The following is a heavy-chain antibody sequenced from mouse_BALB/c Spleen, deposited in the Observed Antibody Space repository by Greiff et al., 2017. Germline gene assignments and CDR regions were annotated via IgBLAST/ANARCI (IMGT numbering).Heavy chain of an antibody. CDR1: GYTFTSYW. Sequence: EVQLQQSGTVLARPGASVKMSCKASGYTFTSYWMHWVKQRPGQGLEWIGAIYPGNSDTSYNQKFKGKAKLTAVTSTSTAYMELSSLTNEDSAVFYCTRRGYDYDGYYAMDYWGQGTSVTVSS. J-gene: IGHJ4*01. CDR2: IYPGNSDT. V-gene: IGHV1-5*01. D-gene: IGHD2-4*01. CDR3: TRRGYDYDGYYAMDY.